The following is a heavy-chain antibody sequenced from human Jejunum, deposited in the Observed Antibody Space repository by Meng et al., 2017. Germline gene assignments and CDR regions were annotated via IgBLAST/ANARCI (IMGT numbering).Heavy chain of an antibody. V-gene: IGHV4-4*02. Sequence: VEPQGSGPGLVKPWGTLSLTCAVSGDSISSSYWWSWVRQSPGKGLEWIGEIYHSGTTNYNPSLKSRVTLSVDKSKNQFSLNLSSVTAADTAVYFCARDFEALNGVWGQGTLVTVSS. J-gene: IGHJ1*01. CDR2: IYHSGTT. CDR1: GDSISSSYW. D-gene: IGHD2-8*01. CDR3: ARDFEALNGV.